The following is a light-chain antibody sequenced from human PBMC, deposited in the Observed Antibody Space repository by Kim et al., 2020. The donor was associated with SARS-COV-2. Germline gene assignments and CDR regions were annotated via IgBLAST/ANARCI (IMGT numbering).Light chain of an antibody. J-gene: IGLJ3*02. CDR2: YDS. V-gene: IGLV3-21*04. CDR3: QAWDRSSDHWV. Sequence: SYELTQPPSVSVAPGKTARITCGGNNMGSKSVHWYQQKPGQAPVLVIYYDSDRPSGIPERFSGSNSGNTATLTISRVEAGDEADYYCQAWDRSSDHWVFG. CDR1: NMGSKS.